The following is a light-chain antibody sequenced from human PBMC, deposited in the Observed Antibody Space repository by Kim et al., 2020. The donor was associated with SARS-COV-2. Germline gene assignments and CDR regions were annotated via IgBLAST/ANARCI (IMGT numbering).Light chain of an antibody. Sequence: EIVLTQSPATLSLSPGERATLSCKASQSVSIYLAWYQQKPGQAPRLLIYDASNRATGIPARFSGSGSETDFTLTISSLEPEEFAVYYCQQRRDWPLTFGGGTKLEI. J-gene: IGKJ4*01. CDR1: QSVSIY. CDR3: QQRRDWPLT. CDR2: DAS. V-gene: IGKV3-11*01.